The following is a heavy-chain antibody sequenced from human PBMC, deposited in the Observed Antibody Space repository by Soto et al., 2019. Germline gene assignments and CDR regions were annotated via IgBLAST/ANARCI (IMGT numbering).Heavy chain of an antibody. CDR2: INAGNGNT. CDR3: ARVRRIQLWLRDSNGMDG. D-gene: IGHD5-18*01. CDR1: GYTFTSYA. J-gene: IGHJ6*02. Sequence: ASVKVSCKASGYTFTSYAMHWVRQAPGQRLEWMGWINAGNGNTKYSQKFQGRVTITRDTSASTAYMELSSLRSEDTAVYYCARVRRIQLWLRDSNGMDGWGQGTTVTVSS. V-gene: IGHV1-3*01.